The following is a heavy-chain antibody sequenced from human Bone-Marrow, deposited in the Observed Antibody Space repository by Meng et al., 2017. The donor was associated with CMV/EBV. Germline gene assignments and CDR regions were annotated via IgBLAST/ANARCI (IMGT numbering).Heavy chain of an antibody. D-gene: IGHD2-21*01. CDR3: ARTECGGDCYSGRYYYYGMDV. J-gene: IGHJ6*02. Sequence: SVKVSCKASGGTFSSYTISWVRQAPGQGLEWMGRIIPILGIANYAQKFQGRVTITTDESTSTAYMELSSLRSDDTAVYYCARTECGGDCYSGRYYYYGMDVWGQGTTVTVSS. CDR2: IIPILGIA. CDR1: GGTFSSYT. V-gene: IGHV1-69*02.